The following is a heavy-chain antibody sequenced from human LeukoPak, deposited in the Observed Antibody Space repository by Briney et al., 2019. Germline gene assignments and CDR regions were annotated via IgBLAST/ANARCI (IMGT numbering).Heavy chain of an antibody. J-gene: IGHJ4*02. Sequence: PGGSLRLSCAASGFTVSSNYMSWVRQAPGKGLEWVSVIYSGGSTYYADSVKGRFTISRDNSKNTLYLRMNSLRAEDTAVYYCARWESGTLDYWGQGTLVTVSS. CDR3: ARWESGTLDY. CDR2: IYSGGST. CDR1: GFTVSSNY. V-gene: IGHV3-53*01. D-gene: IGHD1-26*01.